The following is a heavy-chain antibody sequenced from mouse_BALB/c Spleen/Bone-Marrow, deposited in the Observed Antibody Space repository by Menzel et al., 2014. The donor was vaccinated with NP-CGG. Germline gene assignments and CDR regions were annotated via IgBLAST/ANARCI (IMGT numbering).Heavy chain of an antibody. CDR3: ARGGRGFYGSSGAAMDY. Sequence: VQLQQSGPGSVAPSQSLSITCTVSGFSLTSYAVHWVRQPPGKGLDWLGGIWAGGSTSYKSDLMFRLRNNQVNSKSQVFLKLNSLQIDDAATYYCARGGRGFYGSSGAAMDYWGQGTSVTISS. CDR2: IWAGGST. D-gene: IGHD1-1*01. J-gene: IGHJ4*01. CDR1: GFSLTSYA. V-gene: IGHV2-9*02.